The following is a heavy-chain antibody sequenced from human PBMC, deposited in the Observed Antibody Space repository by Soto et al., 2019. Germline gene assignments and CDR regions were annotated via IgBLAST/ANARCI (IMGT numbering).Heavy chain of an antibody. D-gene: IGHD3-22*01. CDR1: GFTFSSYG. CDR2: IWYDGSNK. Sequence: GGSLRLSCAASGFTFSSYGRHWVRQAPGKGLEWVAVIWYDGSNKYYADSVKGRFTISRDNSKNTLYLQMNSLRAEDTAVYYCARDLGYYYDSSGYYPGPFDYWGQGTLVTVSS. V-gene: IGHV3-33*01. J-gene: IGHJ4*02. CDR3: ARDLGYYYDSSGYYPGPFDY.